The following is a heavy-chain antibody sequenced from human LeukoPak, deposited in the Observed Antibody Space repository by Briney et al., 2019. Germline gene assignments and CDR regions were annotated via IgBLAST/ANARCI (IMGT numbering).Heavy chain of an antibody. J-gene: IGHJ4*02. V-gene: IGHV3-48*03. Sequence: GGSLRLSCAASGFTFSSYEMNWVRQAPGKGLEWVSYISSSGSTIYYADSVKGRFTISRDNAKNSLYLQMNSLRAEDTAVYYCARGPTPAYLRYCSSTSCYTGGSMFDYWGQGTLVTVSS. CDR2: ISSSGSTI. D-gene: IGHD2-2*02. CDR3: ARGPTPAYLRYCSSTSCYTGGSMFDY. CDR1: GFTFSSYE.